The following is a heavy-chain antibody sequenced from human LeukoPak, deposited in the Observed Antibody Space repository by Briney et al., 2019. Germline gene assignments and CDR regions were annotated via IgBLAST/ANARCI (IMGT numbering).Heavy chain of an antibody. D-gene: IGHD6-13*01. CDR1: GFTFSSYW. V-gene: IGHV3-74*01. CDR3: ARELASGD. CDR2: INTDGNST. J-gene: IGHJ4*02. Sequence: GGSLRLSCAASGFTFSSYWMSWVRQAPGKGLVWVSQINTDGNSTTYADSVKGRFTVSRDNAKNTLYLQMNSLRAEDTAVYYCARELASGDWGQGTLVTVSS.